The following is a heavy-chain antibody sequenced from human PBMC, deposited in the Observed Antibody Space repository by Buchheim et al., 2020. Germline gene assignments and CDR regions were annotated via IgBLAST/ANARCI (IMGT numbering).Heavy chain of an antibody. Sequence: QVQLVQSGAEVKKPGASVKVSCKASGYTFTSYGISWVRQAPGQGLEWMGWISAYNGNTNYAQKLQGRFTMTTDTSTSTAYMELRGLGSDDTAVYYCARDRVSGLNSSSWYYYYYGMDVWGQGTT. CDR1: GYTFTSYG. CDR3: ARDRVSGLNSSSWYYYYYGMDV. D-gene: IGHD6-13*01. CDR2: ISAYNGNT. V-gene: IGHV1-18*01. J-gene: IGHJ6*02.